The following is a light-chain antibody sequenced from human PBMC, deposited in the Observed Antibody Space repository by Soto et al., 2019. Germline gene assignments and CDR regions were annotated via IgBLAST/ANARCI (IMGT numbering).Light chain of an antibody. V-gene: IGLV2-14*01. CDR1: SSDVGGYNY. CDR2: DVS. J-gene: IGLJ1*01. Sequence: QSALTQPASVSGSPGQSITISCTGTSSDVGGYNYVSWYQQHPGKAPKRMLYDVSNRPSGVSNRFSGSKSVYTASLTISGLQSEDEADSDCCSDTCRSTLLYVFGTGTKLTVL. CDR3: CSDTCRSTLLYV.